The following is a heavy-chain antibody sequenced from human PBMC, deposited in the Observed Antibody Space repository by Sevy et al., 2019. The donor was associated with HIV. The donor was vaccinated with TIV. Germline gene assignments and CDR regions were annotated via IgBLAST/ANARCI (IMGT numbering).Heavy chain of an antibody. V-gene: IGHV1-2*02. CDR1: GYTFTDYY. J-gene: IGHJ4*01. D-gene: IGHD1-26*01. CDR2: INPNNGAS. Sequence: ASVKVSCKSVGYTFTDYYLHWVRQAPGQGLEWMAWINPNNGASRSAEKFQGRITLTRDMSISTAYMELSWLRSDDTAIYFCTRDDIYTHPWEFDWWGHGARVTVSS. CDR3: TRDDIYTHPWEFDW.